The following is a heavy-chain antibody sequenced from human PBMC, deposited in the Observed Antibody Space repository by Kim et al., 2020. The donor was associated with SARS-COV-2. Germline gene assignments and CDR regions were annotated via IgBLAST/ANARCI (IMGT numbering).Heavy chain of an antibody. CDR1: GNSFSTYW. Sequence: GESLKISCEGSGNSFSTYWIGWVRQMPGKGLEWMGIIYLRDSDTRYSPSFQGHITISTNKSISTAYLHWSSLKASDTAIYFCARPNILTGYPNAFDIWGQGTIVTVSS. J-gene: IGHJ3*02. CDR3: ARPNILTGYPNAFDI. D-gene: IGHD3-9*01. CDR2: IYLRDSDT. V-gene: IGHV5-51*01.